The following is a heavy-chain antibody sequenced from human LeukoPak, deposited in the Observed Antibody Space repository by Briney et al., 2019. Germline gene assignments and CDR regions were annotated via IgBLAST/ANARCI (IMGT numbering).Heavy chain of an antibody. V-gene: IGHV3-30-3*01. J-gene: IGHJ4*02. D-gene: IGHD3-9*01. Sequence: GGSLRLSCAASRFTFSSYTIQWVRQAPGKGLVGVAVISYDGNNKYYADSVKGRFTISRDSSKNTLYLQMNSLRPEDTAVYYCARDGAYYYVLTGDPPFDYWGQGTLVTVSS. CDR2: ISYDGNNK. CDR1: RFTFSSYT. CDR3: ARDGAYYYVLTGDPPFDY.